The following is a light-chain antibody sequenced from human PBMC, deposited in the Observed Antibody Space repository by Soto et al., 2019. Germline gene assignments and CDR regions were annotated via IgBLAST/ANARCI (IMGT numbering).Light chain of an antibody. CDR3: GSYTSSSTRV. CDR1: SSDVGAYDF. CDR2: EVS. Sequence: SVLTQPASVSGSPGPSITISRTGNSSDVGAYDFVSWYQQHPDKAPKLMIYEVSNRPSGVSNRFSGSKSVNTATLTISGLQAEDEADYYCGSYTSSSTRVFGTGTKVTVL. J-gene: IGLJ1*01. V-gene: IGLV2-14*03.